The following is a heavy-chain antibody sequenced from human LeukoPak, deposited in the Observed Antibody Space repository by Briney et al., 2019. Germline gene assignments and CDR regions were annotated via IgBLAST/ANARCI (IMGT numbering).Heavy chain of an antibody. D-gene: IGHD3-16*02. J-gene: IGHJ4*02. CDR1: GYTFTSYA. CDR2: INPNTGNP. Sequence: ASVKVSCKASGYTFTSYAMNWVRQAPGQGLEWIGWINPNTGNPTYAQAFTGRFVFSLDTSVSTAYLQISSLKAEDTAVYYCARACQPLGGLSFPDYWGQETLVTVSS. CDR3: ARACQPLGGLSFPDY. V-gene: IGHV7-4-1*02.